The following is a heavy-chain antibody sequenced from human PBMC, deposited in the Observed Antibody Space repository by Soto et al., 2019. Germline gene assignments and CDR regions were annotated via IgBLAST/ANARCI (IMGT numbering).Heavy chain of an antibody. Sequence: QVQLVQSGAEVKKPGASVKVSCKASGYTFSSYGISWVRQAPGQGLEWMGWISANNGNTNYAQKVQGRVTMTTDTATSAAYRELRSLRSDDTAMYYGARGGPGAPFDYWGQGTPVTVSS. J-gene: IGHJ4*02. CDR1: GYTFSSYG. CDR2: ISANNGNT. CDR3: ARGGPGAPFDY. D-gene: IGHD1-26*01. V-gene: IGHV1-18*01.